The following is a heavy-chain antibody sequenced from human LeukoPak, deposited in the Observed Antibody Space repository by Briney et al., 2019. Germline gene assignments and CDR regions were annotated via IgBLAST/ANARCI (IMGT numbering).Heavy chain of an antibody. CDR3: ARAGSCSGGSCYNP. CDR2: IIPILGTA. D-gene: IGHD2-15*01. CDR1: GGTFSSYT. V-gene: IGHV1-69*13. J-gene: IGHJ5*02. Sequence: GASVKVSCKASGGTFSSYTISWVRQAPGQGLEWMGGIIPILGTANYAQKFQGRVTITADESTSTAYMELSSLRSEDTAVYYCARAGSCSGGSCYNPWGQGTLVTVSS.